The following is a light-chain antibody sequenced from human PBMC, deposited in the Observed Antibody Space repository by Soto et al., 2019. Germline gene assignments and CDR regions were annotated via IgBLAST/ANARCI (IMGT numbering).Light chain of an antibody. V-gene: IGKV3-11*01. CDR1: QSVSRY. CDR3: QQRSNWPVT. J-gene: IGKJ1*01. Sequence: EIVLTQSPATLSLSPGERATLSCRASQSVSRYLAWYQQKPGQAPRLLIYDASNRATGIPARFSGSGSGTDFTLTISNLEPEDFAVYYSQQRSNWPVTFGQGTKVEIK. CDR2: DAS.